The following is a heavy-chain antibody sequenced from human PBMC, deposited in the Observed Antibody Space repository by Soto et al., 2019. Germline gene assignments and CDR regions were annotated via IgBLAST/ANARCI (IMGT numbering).Heavy chain of an antibody. CDR2: ISYDGSNK. Sequence: GGSLRLSCAASGFTFISYGMHWVRQAPGKGLEWVAVISYDGSNKYYADSVKGRFTISRDNSKNTLYLQMNSLRAEDTAVYYCASGAYYYYMDVWGKGTTVTVSS. D-gene: IGHD3-16*01. CDR3: ASGAYYYYMDV. V-gene: IGHV3-30*03. J-gene: IGHJ6*03. CDR1: GFTFISYG.